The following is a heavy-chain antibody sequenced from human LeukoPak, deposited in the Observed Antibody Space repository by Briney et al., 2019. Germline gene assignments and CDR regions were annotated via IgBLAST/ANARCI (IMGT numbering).Heavy chain of an antibody. CDR2: INSDGSST. CDR3: AREAGGFMITSGELY. J-gene: IGHJ4*02. D-gene: IGHD3-16*01. V-gene: IGHV3-74*01. Sequence: PGGSLRLSCAASGFSFSNFWMSWVRQAPGKGLVWVSRINSDGSSTSYADSVKGRFTISRDNAKNTLYLQMNSLRAEDTAVYYCAREAGGFMITSGELYWGQGTLVTVSS. CDR1: GFSFSNFW.